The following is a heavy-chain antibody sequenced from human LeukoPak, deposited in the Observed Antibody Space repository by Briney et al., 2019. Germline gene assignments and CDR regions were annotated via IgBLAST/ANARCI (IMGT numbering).Heavy chain of an antibody. CDR2: INYSGST. J-gene: IGHJ6*02. D-gene: IGHD3-3*01. Sequence: SETLSLTCTVSGGSISSSFYYWGWIRQPPGKGLEWIGYINYSGSTYYNPSLKSRVSISVDTSQNQFSLKLSSVTAADTAVYYCARDEAIFGAGYYYGMDVWGQGTTVTVSS. V-gene: IGHV4-31*03. CDR1: GGSISSSFYY. CDR3: ARDEAIFGAGYYYGMDV.